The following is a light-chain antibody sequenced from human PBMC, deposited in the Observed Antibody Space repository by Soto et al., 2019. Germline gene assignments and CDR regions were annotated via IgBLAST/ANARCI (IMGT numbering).Light chain of an antibody. CDR3: QHYGNPPWT. Sequence: EIVMTQSPGTLPLSPGERATLSCRASLSVASNYVAWYQKKHGQATMLLLYAASGRTTGIPDRFSGSGSGTDFTLTFSRLDPEAFAVYYCQHYGNPPWTFGQGTKVEIK. CDR2: AAS. CDR1: LSVASNY. J-gene: IGKJ1*01. V-gene: IGKV3-20*01.